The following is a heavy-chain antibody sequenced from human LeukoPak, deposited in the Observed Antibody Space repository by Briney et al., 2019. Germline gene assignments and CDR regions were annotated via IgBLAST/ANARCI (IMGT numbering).Heavy chain of an antibody. J-gene: IGHJ3*02. Sequence: GGSLRLSCAASGFTFSNFAMIWVRQAPGKALEWVSAISGTGGNTFYTDYVTGRFTISRDNSKNTLYVQMNSLRAEDTAVYYCANTGGYYDTRDLYRPDVFDIWGQGTVVTVSS. CDR3: ANTGGYYDTRDLYRPDVFDI. D-gene: IGHD3-22*01. CDR2: ISGTGGNT. V-gene: IGHV3-23*01. CDR1: GFTFSNFA.